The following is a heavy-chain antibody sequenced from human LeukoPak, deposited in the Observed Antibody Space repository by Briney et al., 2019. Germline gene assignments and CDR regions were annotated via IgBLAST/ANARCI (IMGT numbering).Heavy chain of an antibody. D-gene: IGHD3-22*01. V-gene: IGHV3-23*01. J-gene: IGHJ4*02. CDR2: ISGSGGST. CDR1: GFTFSSYA. CDR3: AMDYYDSSGYYYQS. Sequence: GSLRLSCAASGFTFSSYAMSWVRQAPGKGLEWVSAISGSGGSTYYADSVKGRFTISRDNSKNTLYLQMNSLRAEDTAVYYCAMDYYDSSGYYYQSWGQGTLVTVSS.